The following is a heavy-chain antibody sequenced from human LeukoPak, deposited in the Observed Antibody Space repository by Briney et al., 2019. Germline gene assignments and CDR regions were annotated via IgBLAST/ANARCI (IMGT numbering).Heavy chain of an antibody. CDR3: ARDTHPNYGDFPAHYFDY. Sequence: RSGGSLRLSCAASGFTFSSYSMTWVRQAPGKGLEWVSSISSSSSSYIYYADSVKGRFTISRDNAKNSLYLQMNSLRAEDTAVYYCARDTHPNYGDFPAHYFDYWGQGTLVTVSS. V-gene: IGHV3-21*01. J-gene: IGHJ4*02. CDR1: GFTFSSYS. CDR2: ISSSSSSYI. D-gene: IGHD4-17*01.